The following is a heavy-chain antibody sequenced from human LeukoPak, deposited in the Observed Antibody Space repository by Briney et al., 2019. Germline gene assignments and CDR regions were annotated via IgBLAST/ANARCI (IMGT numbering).Heavy chain of an antibody. CDR1: GFTFSSYA. CDR3: AKDLVASSGWYRGDY. CDR2: ISGSGGST. Sequence: PGGSLRLSCAASGFTFSSYAMSWVRQAPGKGLEWVSAISGSGGSTYYADSVKGRFTVSRDNSKNTLYLQMNSLRAEDTAVYYCAKDLVASSGWYRGDYWGQGTLVTVPS. J-gene: IGHJ4*02. D-gene: IGHD6-19*01. V-gene: IGHV3-23*01.